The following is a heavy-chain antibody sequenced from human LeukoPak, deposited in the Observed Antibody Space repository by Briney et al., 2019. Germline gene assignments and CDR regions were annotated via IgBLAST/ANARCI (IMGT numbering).Heavy chain of an antibody. D-gene: IGHD4-17*01. CDR2: LDPADGET. Sequence: ASVKVSCKVSGYTLTDLSTHWVRQAPGKGLEWMGGLDPADGETIYAQKFQGRVTMAEDTSTDTAYMELNSLRSEDTAVYYCATHRTTVITGLVYWGQGTLVSVSS. V-gene: IGHV1-24*01. CDR3: ATHRTTVITGLVY. CDR1: GYTLTDLS. J-gene: IGHJ4*02.